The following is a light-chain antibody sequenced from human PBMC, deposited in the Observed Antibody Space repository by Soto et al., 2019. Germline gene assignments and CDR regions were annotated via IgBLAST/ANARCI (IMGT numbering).Light chain of an antibody. CDR2: EVT. CDR3: SSYTISFVRV. J-gene: IGLJ1*01. V-gene: IGLV2-14*01. Sequence: QSALTQPASVPGSPGQSITISCTGTSSDVGGYNYVSWYQQHPGKAPKLMIYEVTNRPSGVSDRFSGSKSGNTASLTISGLQAEDEADYYCSSYTISFVRVFGNGTKSPS. CDR1: SSDVGGYNY.